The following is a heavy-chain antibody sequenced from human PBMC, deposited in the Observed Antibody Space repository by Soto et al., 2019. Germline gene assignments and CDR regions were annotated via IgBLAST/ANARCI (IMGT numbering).Heavy chain of an antibody. V-gene: IGHV4-38-2*01. CDR3: TRIYCTTTSCFINGMDV. CDR2: ISHSGDT. J-gene: IGHJ6*02. CDR1: GYVIITGYH. D-gene: IGHD2-2*01. Sequence: PSATQSLTCADSGYVIITGYHWGWFRKPPGKELEWIGTISHSGDTYYNPSLKSRVTISIDTAKNHLSLILSSVTAADTATYYCTRIYCTTTSCFINGMDVWGQGTTVTVSS.